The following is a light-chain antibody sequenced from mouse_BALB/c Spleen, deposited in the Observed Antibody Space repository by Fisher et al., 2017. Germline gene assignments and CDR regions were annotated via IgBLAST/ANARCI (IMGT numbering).Light chain of an antibody. J-gene: IGKJ1*01. CDR3: QQNNEDRT. Sequence: IVLTQSPLTLSVTIGQPASISCKSSQSLLDSDGKTYLNWLLQRPGQPPKLLIYLASNLESGVPARFSGSGSRTDFTLTIDPVEADDAATYYCQQNNEDRTFGGGTKLEIK. V-gene: IGKV3-10*01. CDR1: QSLLDSDGKTY. CDR2: LAS.